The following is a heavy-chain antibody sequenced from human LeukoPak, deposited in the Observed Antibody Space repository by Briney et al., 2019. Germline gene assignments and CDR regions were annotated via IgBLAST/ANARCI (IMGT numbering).Heavy chain of an antibody. J-gene: IGHJ4*02. CDR3: ARHMAAADY. V-gene: IGHV4-59*08. CDR1: GGSISSYY. CDR2: TYYSGST. D-gene: IGHD6-13*01. Sequence: PSETLSLTCTVPGGSISSYYWSWIRQSPGKGLEWIGYTYYSGSTNYNPSLKSRVTISVDTSKNQFSLKLSSVTAADTAVYYCARHMAAADYWGQGTLVTVSS.